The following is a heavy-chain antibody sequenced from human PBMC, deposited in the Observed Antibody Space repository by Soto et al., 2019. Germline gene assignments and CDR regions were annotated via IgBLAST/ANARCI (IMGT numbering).Heavy chain of an antibody. CDR2: IFKTGAT. D-gene: IGHD3-22*01. J-gene: IGHJ6*01. CDR1: GDSVTFGHYF. V-gene: IGHV4-61*01. Sequence: SSETLSLTCIVSGDSVTFGHYFWGWIRQPPGKGLEWIGHIFKTGATNYSPSLKSRVTMSVDSSKSQFSLNLTSVTAADSAIYFFARARPDSAGSSCCRRLYDWWHGTTLIVAS. CDR3: ARARPDSAGSSCCRRLYD.